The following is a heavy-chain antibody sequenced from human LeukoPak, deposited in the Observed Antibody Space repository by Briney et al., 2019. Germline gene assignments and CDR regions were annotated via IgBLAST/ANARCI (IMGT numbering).Heavy chain of an antibody. CDR3: ARAMCSSSSCFFDP. V-gene: IGHV1-8*03. CDR1: GYTFTNYD. J-gene: IGHJ5*02. CDR2: LNTNSGNT. Sequence: APVKVSCKASGYTFTNYDISWVRQATGQGLEWMGWLNTNSGNTGYAQKFQGRVTITRTTSINTAYMELRSLTSEDTAVYYCARAMCSSSSCFFDPWGQGTLVTVSS. D-gene: IGHD2-2*01.